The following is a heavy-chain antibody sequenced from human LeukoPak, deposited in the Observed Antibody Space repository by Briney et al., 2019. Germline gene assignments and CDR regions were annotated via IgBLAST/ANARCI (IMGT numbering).Heavy chain of an antibody. J-gene: IGHJ4*02. D-gene: IGHD6-13*01. Sequence: PGGSLRLSCAASGFTFSSYAMSWVRQAPGKGLEWVSAISGSGGSTYYADSVKGRFTISRDNSKNTLYLQMNSLRAEDTAVYYCAKGRSAYSSSWYPFDYWGQGTLVTVSS. CDR3: AKGRSAYSSSWYPFDY. CDR1: GFTFSSYA. V-gene: IGHV3-23*01. CDR2: ISGSGGST.